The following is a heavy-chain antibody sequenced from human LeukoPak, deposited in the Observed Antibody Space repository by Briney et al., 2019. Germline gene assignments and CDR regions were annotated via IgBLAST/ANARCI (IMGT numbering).Heavy chain of an antibody. D-gene: IGHD3-16*01. V-gene: IGHV3-30-3*01. CDR2: ISYDGSNK. CDR1: GFTFSSYA. J-gene: IGHJ5*02. Sequence: GRSLRLSCAASGFTFSSYAMHWVRQAPGKGLEWVAVISYDGSNKYYADSVKGRFTISRDNSKNTLYLQMNSLRAEDTAVYYCGGGDFWGGYAPNWFDPWGQGTLVTVSS. CDR3: GGGDFWGGYAPNWFDP.